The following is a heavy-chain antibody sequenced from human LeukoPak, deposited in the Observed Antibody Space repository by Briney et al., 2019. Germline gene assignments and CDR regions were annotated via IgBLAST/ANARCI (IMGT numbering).Heavy chain of an antibody. D-gene: IGHD3-9*01. CDR1: GFTFSSYW. Sequence: GGSLRLSCAASGFTFSSYWMHWVRQAPGKGLVWVSRINTDGSSTSYADSVKGRFTISRDNSKMTLYLQMNTLRAEDTAVYYCAKDMYTRDWPNYFDYWGQGTLVTVSS. V-gene: IGHV3-74*01. CDR2: INTDGSST. CDR3: AKDMYTRDWPNYFDY. J-gene: IGHJ4*02.